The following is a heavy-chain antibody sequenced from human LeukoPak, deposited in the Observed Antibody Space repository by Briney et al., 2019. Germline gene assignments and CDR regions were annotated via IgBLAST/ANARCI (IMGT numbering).Heavy chain of an antibody. CDR1: GYTLTKLS. CDR2: FDPEDGET. Sequence: ASVKLAWKVSGYTLTKLSMHWVRQAPGKGLEWMGGFDPEDGETIYAQKFQGRVTMTEDTSTDTAYMELSSLRSEDTAVYYCATDPLLGTGSTWGEGTLVTVSS. J-gene: IGHJ5*02. D-gene: IGHD3/OR15-3a*01. V-gene: IGHV1-24*01. CDR3: ATDPLLGTGST.